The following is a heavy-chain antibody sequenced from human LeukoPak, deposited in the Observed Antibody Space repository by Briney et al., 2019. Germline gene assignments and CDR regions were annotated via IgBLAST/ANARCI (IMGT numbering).Heavy chain of an antibody. D-gene: IGHD1-14*01. CDR1: GLTFDAYD. J-gene: IGHJ3*02. CDR3: ARVNHLHDAFDI. V-gene: IGHV3-20*04. Sequence: GGSLRLSCAASGLTFDAYDFNWVRQAPGKGLEWVSGINWNGGSTNYADSVKGRFTISRDDAKNSLYLQMNSLRAEDTALYYCARVNHLHDAFDIWGQGTMVTVSS. CDR2: INWNGGST.